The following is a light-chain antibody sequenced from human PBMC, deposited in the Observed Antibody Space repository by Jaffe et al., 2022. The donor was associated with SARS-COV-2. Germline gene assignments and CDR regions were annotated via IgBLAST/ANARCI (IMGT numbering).Light chain of an antibody. CDR2: LGS. J-gene: IGKJ4*01. V-gene: IGKV2-28*01. Sequence: DIVMTQSPLSLPVTPGESASISCRSSQSLLHSNGYNYLDWYLQKPGQSPQLLIYLGSNRASGVLDRFSGGGSGTDFTLKISRVEAEDVGVYYCMQALQAPLTFGGGTRVEIK. CDR3: MQALQAPLT. CDR1: QSLLHSNGYNY.